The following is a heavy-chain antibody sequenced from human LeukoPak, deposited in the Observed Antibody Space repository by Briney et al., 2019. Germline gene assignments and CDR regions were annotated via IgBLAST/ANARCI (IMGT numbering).Heavy chain of an antibody. V-gene: IGHV4-39*01. CDR1: GGSISSSSYY. CDR2: IYYSGST. J-gene: IGHJ5*02. Sequence: PSETLSLTCIASGGSISSSSYYWGWIRQPPGRGLEWIGSIYYSGSTYYNPSLKSRITISVDTSKNQFSLKLSSLTAADTAVYYCARHGHCSGGSCYSWFDPWGQGTLVTVSS. CDR3: ARHGHCSGGSCYSWFDP. D-gene: IGHD2-15*01.